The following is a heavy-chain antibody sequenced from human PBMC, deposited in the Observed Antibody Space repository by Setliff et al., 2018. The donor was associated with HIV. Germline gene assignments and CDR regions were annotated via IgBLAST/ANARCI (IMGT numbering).Heavy chain of an antibody. J-gene: IGHJ6*02. V-gene: IGHV4-59*11. D-gene: IGHD3-10*01. Sequence: PSETLSLTCTVSGGSISNRYWSWIRQPPGKELEWVGSISYSGNTDQNPSLKSRVTISQDTSNNQFSLKLSSVTAEDTAVYYCARDFGITMVRRMDVWGQGTTVTVSS. CDR3: ARDFGITMVRRMDV. CDR1: GGSISNRY. CDR2: ISYSGNT.